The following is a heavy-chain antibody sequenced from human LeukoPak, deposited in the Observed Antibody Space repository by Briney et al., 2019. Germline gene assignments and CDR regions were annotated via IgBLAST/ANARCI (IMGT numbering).Heavy chain of an antibody. J-gene: IGHJ4*02. CDR2: INPSGGST. Sequence: ALVTVSCKASGYTFTSYYMHWVRQAPGQGLEWMGIINPSGGSTSYAQKFQGRATMTRDTSTSTVYMELSSLRSEDTAVYYCARERWGLMDYWGQGTLVTVSS. CDR1: GYTFTSYY. V-gene: IGHV1-46*01. CDR3: ARERWGLMDY. D-gene: IGHD7-27*01.